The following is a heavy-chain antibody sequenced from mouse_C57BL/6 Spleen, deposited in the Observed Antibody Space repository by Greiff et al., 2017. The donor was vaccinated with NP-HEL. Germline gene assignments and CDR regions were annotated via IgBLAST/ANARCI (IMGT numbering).Heavy chain of an antibody. CDR2: IDPETGGT. Sequence: QVQLQQSGAELVRPGASVTLSCKASGYTFTDYEMHWVKQTPVHGLEWIGAIDPETGGTAYNQKFKGKAILTADKSSSTAYMELRSLTSEDSAVYYCAREGYGKDFDYWGQGTTLTVSS. CDR1: GYTFTDYE. D-gene: IGHD1-1*01. J-gene: IGHJ2*01. CDR3: AREGYGKDFDY. V-gene: IGHV1-15*01.